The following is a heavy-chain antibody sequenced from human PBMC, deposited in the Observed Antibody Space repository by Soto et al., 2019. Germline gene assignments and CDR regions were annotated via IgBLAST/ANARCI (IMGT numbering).Heavy chain of an antibody. V-gene: IGHV1-18*01. CDR2: ISAYNGNT. D-gene: IGHD3-10*01. J-gene: IGHJ4*02. CDR1: GYTFTSYG. CDR3: ARVPLVRGVITPYYFDY. Sequence: ASVKVSCKASGYTFTSYGISWVRQAPGQGLEWMGWISAYNGNTNYAQKLQGRVTMTTDTSTSTAYMELRSLRSDDTAVYYCARVPLVRGVITPYYFDYWGQGTLVTVSS.